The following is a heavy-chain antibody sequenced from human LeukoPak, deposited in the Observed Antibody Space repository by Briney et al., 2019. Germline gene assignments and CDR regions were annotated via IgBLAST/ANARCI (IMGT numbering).Heavy chain of an antibody. V-gene: IGHV4-34*01. CDR1: GESLSNYY. D-gene: IGHD6-13*01. CDR2: IKHYGST. CDR3: ARIRQQLVLSFYYYYYMDV. Sequence: SETLSLTCAVYGESLSNYYWSWIRQPPGKGLEWIGEIKHYGSTNYNPSLKSRITISVDTSKNQFSLKLSSVTAADTAVYYCARIRQQLVLSFYYYYYMDVWGKGTTVTISS. J-gene: IGHJ6*03.